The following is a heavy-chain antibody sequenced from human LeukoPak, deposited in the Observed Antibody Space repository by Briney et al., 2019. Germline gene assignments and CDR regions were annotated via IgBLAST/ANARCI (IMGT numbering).Heavy chain of an antibody. J-gene: IGHJ4*02. CDR2: INGDGRST. V-gene: IGHV3-74*01. Sequence: GGSLRLSCAASGFTLSDYWMHWVRQVPGEGPVWVSRINGDGRSTTYADSVKGRFTISRDNAKNTIFLKMTSLRDEDAAVYYCTSGGLPGQMAAFDYWGQGALVTVSS. D-gene: IGHD3-9*01. CDR1: GFTLSDYW. CDR3: TSGGLPGQMAAFDY.